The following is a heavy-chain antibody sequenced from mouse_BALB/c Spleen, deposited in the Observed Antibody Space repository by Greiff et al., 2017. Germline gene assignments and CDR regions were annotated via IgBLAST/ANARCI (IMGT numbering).Heavy chain of an antibody. D-gene: IGHD1-1*01. CDR3: ARQCTTEYYFDY. J-gene: IGHJ2*01. V-gene: IGHV5-6*01. CDR2: ISSGGSYT. Sequence: EVKLMESGGDLVKPGGSLKLSCAASGFTFSSYGMSWVRQTPDKRLEWVATISSGGSYTYYPDSVKGRFTISRDNAKNTLYLQLSSLKSEDTAMYYCARQCTTEYYFDYWGQGTTLTVSS. CDR1: GFTFSSYG.